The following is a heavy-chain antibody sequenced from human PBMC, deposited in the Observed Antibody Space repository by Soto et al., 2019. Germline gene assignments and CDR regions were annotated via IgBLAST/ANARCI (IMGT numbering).Heavy chain of an antibody. CDR1: GGSISSGGYY. CDR3: ARTPIYYDSSGYYRYAFDI. J-gene: IGHJ3*02. CDR2: IYYSGST. V-gene: IGHV4-31*03. D-gene: IGHD3-22*01. Sequence: SETLSLTCTVSGGSISSGGYYWSWIRQHPGKGLEWIGYIYYSGSTYYNPSLKSRVTISVDTSKNQFSLKLSSVTAADTAVYYCARTPIYYDSSGYYRYAFDIWGQGTMVTVSS.